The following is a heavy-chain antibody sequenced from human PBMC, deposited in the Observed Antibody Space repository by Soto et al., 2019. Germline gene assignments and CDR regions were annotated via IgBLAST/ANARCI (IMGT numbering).Heavy chain of an antibody. CDR2: INPNSGGT. CDR3: ARGDIVVVVAATGGFDY. Sequence: ASVKFSCKASGYTFTGYYMHWVRQAPGQGLEWMGWINPNSGGTNYAQKFQGRVTMTRDTSISTAYMELSRLRSDDTAVYYCARGDIVVVVAATGGFDYWGQGTLVTVSS. J-gene: IGHJ4*02. CDR1: GYTFTGYY. D-gene: IGHD2-15*01. V-gene: IGHV1-2*02.